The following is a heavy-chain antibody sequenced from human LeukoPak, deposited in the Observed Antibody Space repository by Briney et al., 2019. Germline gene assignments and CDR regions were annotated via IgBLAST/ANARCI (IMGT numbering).Heavy chain of an antibody. V-gene: IGHV1-69*01. Sequence: GSSVKVSCNASGGTFSSYAISWVRQAPGQGLEWMGWIIPIFGTANYAQKFQGRVTITADESTSTAYMELSSLRSEDTAVYYCARHSDIVVVPAAFDYWGQGTLVTVSS. D-gene: IGHD2-2*01. CDR1: GGTFSSYA. J-gene: IGHJ4*02. CDR2: IIPIFGTA. CDR3: ARHSDIVVVPAAFDY.